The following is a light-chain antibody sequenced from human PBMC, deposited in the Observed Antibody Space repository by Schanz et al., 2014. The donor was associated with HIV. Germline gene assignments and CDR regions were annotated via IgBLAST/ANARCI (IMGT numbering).Light chain of an antibody. CDR1: QSVSSNF. Sequence: EIVLTQSPGTLSLSLGERATLSCRASQSVSSNFLAWYQQKPGQAPRLLIYGASTRVTGIPARFSGSGSGTEFTLTISSLQSEDFAVYYCQQYGSSPYTFGQGTKLEIK. CDR2: GAS. V-gene: IGKV3-20*01. J-gene: IGKJ2*01. CDR3: QQYGSSPYT.